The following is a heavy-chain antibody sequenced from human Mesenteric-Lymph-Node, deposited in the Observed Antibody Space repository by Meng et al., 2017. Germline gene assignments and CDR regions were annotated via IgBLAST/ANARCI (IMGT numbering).Heavy chain of an antibody. CDR3: ARVAVTVIAAWEY. D-gene: IGHD1-26*01. CDR1: GYTFTGHY. Sequence: ASVKVSCKASGYTFTGHYIHWLRQAPGQGLEWMGTINPNTGGTNYAQKFLGRVTMTRDTSISTVPMEQSSMRSDDTAVYYCARVAVTVIAAWEYWGQGTMVTVSS. CDR2: INPNTGGT. J-gene: IGHJ4*02. V-gene: IGHV1-2*02.